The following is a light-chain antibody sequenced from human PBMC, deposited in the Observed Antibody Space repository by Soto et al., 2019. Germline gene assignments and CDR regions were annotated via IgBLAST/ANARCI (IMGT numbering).Light chain of an antibody. J-gene: IGKJ5*01. CDR1: QSVSSY. CDR2: DAS. V-gene: IGKV3-11*01. Sequence: EIVWTQYPATLSLAPWERATLSCRASQSVSSYLAWYQQKPGQAPRLLIYDASNRATGIPARFSGSGSGTDFTLTISSLEPEDFAVHYCQQRSNWPPITFGQGTRLEI. CDR3: QQRSNWPPIT.